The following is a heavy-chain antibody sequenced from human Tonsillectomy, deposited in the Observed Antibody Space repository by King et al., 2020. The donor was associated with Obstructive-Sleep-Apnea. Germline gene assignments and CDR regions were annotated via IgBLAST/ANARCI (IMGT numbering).Heavy chain of an antibody. Sequence: VQLVQSGAEVKKPGESLKISCKGSGYSFTNYWIAWVRQVPGKGLEWMGIIYPGDSDTTYSPSFRGQVTVSFDKSISTAYLQWSSLKASDTAMYYCGRRNRGTGADYYFDYWGQGTLVTVSS. V-gene: IGHV5-51*01. CDR1: GYSFTNYW. J-gene: IGHJ4*02. CDR3: GRRNRGTGADYYFDY. CDR2: IYPGDSDT. D-gene: IGHD7-27*01.